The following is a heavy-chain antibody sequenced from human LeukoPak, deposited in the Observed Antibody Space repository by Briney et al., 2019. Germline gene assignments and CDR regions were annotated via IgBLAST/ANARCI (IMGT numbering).Heavy chain of an antibody. V-gene: IGHV1-46*01. CDR1: GYTFTSYY. J-gene: IGHJ4*02. CDR3: ARETYYDILTGYHPFDY. D-gene: IGHD3-9*01. CDR2: INPSGGST. Sequence: REASVKVSSKASGYTFTSYYMHWVRQAPGQGLEWMGVINPSGGSTSYAQKFQGRVTMTRDTSTSTAYMELSSLRSEDTAVYYCARETYYDILTGYHPFDYWGQGTLVTVSS.